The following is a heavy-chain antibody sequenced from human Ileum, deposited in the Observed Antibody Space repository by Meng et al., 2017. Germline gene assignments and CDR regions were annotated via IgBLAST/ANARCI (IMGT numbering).Heavy chain of an antibody. D-gene: IGHD1-26*01. J-gene: IGHJ4*02. Sequence: EVPLVESGRGLVQPEGSLGLSCAASGITITNYWMHWVRQAPGKGPEWVSRIKSDGSIIQYADSVKGRFTISRDNAKNTLYLQMNSLRDEDTAVYFCARASADGGSYYPYWGQGTLVTVSS. V-gene: IGHV3-74*03. CDR1: GITITNYW. CDR3: ARASADGGSYYPY. CDR2: IKSDGSII.